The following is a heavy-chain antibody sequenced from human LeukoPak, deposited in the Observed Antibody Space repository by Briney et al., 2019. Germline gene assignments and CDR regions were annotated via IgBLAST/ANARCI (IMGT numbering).Heavy chain of an antibody. J-gene: IGHJ4*02. Sequence: TGGSLRLSCAASGFTFSSYSMNWVRQAPGKGLEWVSYISSSSTIYYADSVKGRFTISRDNAKNSLYLQMNSLRAEDTAVYYCARPPGDYWGQGTLVTVSS. CDR2: ISSSSTI. D-gene: IGHD7-27*01. V-gene: IGHV3-48*01. CDR1: GFTFSSYS. CDR3: ARPPGDY.